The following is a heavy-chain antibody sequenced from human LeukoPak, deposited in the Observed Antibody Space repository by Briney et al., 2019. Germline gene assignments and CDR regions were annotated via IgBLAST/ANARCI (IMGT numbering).Heavy chain of an antibody. J-gene: IGHJ6*03. CDR3: ARQWRYCSSTSCSNLLYYYYYMDV. V-gene: IGHV5-51*01. D-gene: IGHD2-2*01. CDR2: IYPGDSDT. CDR1: GYSFTSYW. Sequence: GESLKISCKGSGYSFTSYWIGWVRQMPGKGLEWMGIIYPGDSDTRYSPSFQGQVTISADKSISTAYLQWSSLKASDTAMYYCARQWRYCSSTSCSNLLYYYYYMDVWGKGTTVTVSS.